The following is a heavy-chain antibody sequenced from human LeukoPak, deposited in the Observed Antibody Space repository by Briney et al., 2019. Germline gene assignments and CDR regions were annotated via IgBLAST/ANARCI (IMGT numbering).Heavy chain of an antibody. CDR2: MGGLGGST. V-gene: IGHV3-23*01. D-gene: IGHD3-22*01. Sequence: GGSLSPSGAAPGFTFTTYARSWAARAPGRGLGGVSSMGGLGGSTFYAVSVKGRFTISRDNSKNTLYLQMNSLRAEDTAVYYCAKRPDRSYYDRTGYYYFDYWGQGTLVTVSS. CDR1: GFTFTTYA. CDR3: AKRPDRSYYDRTGYYYFDY. J-gene: IGHJ4*02.